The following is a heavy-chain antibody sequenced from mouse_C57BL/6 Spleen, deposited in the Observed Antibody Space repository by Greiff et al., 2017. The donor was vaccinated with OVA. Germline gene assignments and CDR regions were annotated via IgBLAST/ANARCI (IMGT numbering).Heavy chain of an antibody. J-gene: IGHJ1*03. V-gene: IGHV5-17*01. CDR1: GFTFSDYG. Sequence: DVQLVESGGGLVKPGGSLKLSCAASGFTFSDYGMHWVRQAPEKGLEWVAYISRGSSTIYYADKVKGRFTISRDNAKNTLFLQMTSLRSEDTAMDYCARRDDYDWGYFDDWGKGTTVTVSA. CDR2: ISRGSSTI. D-gene: IGHD2-4*01. CDR3: ARRDDYDWGYFDD.